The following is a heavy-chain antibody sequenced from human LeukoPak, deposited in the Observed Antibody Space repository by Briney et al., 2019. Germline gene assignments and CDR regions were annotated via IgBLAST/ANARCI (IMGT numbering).Heavy chain of an antibody. D-gene: IGHD1-14*01. CDR1: GGTFSSYA. J-gene: IGHJ6*04. CDR3: ARALYNWNHAPYYYYGMDV. Sequence: ASVKVSCTASGGTFSSYAISWVRQAPGQGLEWMGGIIPIFGTANYAQKFQGRVTITADKSTSTAYMELSSLRSEDTAVYYCARALYNWNHAPYYYYGMDVWGKGTTVTVSS. V-gene: IGHV1-69*06. CDR2: IIPIFGTA.